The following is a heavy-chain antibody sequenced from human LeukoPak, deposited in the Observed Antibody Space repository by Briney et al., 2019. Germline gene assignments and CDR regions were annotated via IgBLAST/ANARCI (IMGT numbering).Heavy chain of an antibody. CDR3: AKDRGGGATVFDS. D-gene: IGHD1-26*01. V-gene: IGHV3-30-3*01. Sequence: PGRSLRLSCAASGFTFSSYAMHWVRQAPGKGLEWVAVISYDGSNKYYADSVKGRFTISRDNSKNTLYLQMNSLRAEDTAVYYCAKDRGGGATVFDSGGQGPLVTVSS. CDR2: ISYDGSNK. CDR1: GFTFSSYA. J-gene: IGHJ4*02.